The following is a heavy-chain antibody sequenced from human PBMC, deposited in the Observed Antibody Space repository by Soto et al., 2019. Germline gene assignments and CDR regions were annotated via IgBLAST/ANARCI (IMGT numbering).Heavy chain of an antibody. Sequence: PGGSLRLSCAAPGFTFSNYSMNWGPQAPGKGLEWVSSITSRSSNIYYADSVKGRFTISRANAKNSLCLHMNSLRDEDTDVYYGARGRERAFDIWGQGTMVTVS. D-gene: IGHD1-1*01. CDR3: ARGRERAFDI. CDR1: GFTFSNYS. J-gene: IGHJ3*02. V-gene: IGHV3-21*01. CDR2: ITSRSSNI.